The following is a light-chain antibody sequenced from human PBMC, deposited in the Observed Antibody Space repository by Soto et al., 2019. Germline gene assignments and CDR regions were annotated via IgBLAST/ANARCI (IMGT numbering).Light chain of an antibody. CDR1: QSVSSN. J-gene: IGKJ4*01. CDR2: GAS. V-gene: IGKV3D-15*01. Sequence: EIVMTQSPATLSVSPGERATLSCRASQSVSSNLAWYQQKPGQAPRLLIYGASTRATGIPDRFSGSGSGTDFTLTIHRLEPEDFAVYYCQRSGGSVSFGGGTKVEVK. CDR3: QRSGGSVS.